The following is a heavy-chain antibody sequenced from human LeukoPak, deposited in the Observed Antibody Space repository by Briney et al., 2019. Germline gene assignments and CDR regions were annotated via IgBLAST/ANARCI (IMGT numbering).Heavy chain of an antibody. CDR2: INPGGDNT. CDR1: GYTFTNYY. D-gene: IGHD5-24*01. Sequence: ASVKVSCKASGYTFTNYYIHWVRQAPGQGLEWLGLINPGGDNTDYAQNFQGRVTMTRDTSTSTVYMGLSSLRSEDTAVYYCARIRDGYNDAYDIWGQGTMVTVSS. V-gene: IGHV1-46*01. J-gene: IGHJ3*02. CDR3: ARIRDGYNDAYDI.